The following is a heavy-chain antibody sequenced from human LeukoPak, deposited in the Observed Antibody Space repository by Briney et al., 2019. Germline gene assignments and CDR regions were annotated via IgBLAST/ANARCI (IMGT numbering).Heavy chain of an antibody. CDR3: ARDSRVAWFGELLPLYYYYYMDV. V-gene: IGHV3-30*04. D-gene: IGHD3-10*01. Sequence: PGRSLRLSCAASGFTFSSYAMHWVRQAPGKGLEWVAVISYDGSNKYYPDSVKGRFTISRDNSKNTLYLQMNSLRAEDTAVYYCARDSRVAWFGELLPLYYYYYMDVWGKGTTVTVSS. CDR2: ISYDGSNK. J-gene: IGHJ6*03. CDR1: GFTFSSYA.